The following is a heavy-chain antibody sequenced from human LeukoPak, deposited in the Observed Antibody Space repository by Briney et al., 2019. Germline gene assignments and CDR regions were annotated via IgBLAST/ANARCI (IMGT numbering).Heavy chain of an antibody. CDR3: ASSGATTVTTWGGSWFDP. CDR2: INPSGGNT. J-gene: IGHJ5*02. Sequence: ASVKVSCKASGYTFTSYYMHWVRQAPGQGLEWMGIINPSGGNTSYAQKFQGRVTMTRDTSTSTVYMELSSLRSEDTAVYYCASSGATTVTTWGGSWFDPWGQGTLVSVSS. D-gene: IGHD4-17*01. V-gene: IGHV1-46*01. CDR1: GYTFTSYY.